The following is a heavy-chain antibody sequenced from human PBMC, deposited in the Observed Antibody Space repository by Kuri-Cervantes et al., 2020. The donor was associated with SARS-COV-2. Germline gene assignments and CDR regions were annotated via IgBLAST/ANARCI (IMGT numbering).Heavy chain of an antibody. D-gene: IGHD3-10*01. J-gene: IGHJ4*02. V-gene: IGHV3-30-3*01. CDR3: ARVLWFGDPPDY. Sequence: GESLKISCAASGFTFSSYAMHWVRQAPGKGLEWVAVISYDGSNKYYADSAKGRFTISRDNSKNTLYLQMNSLRAEDTAVYYCARVLWFGDPPDYWGQGILVTVSS. CDR1: GFTFSSYA. CDR2: ISYDGSNK.